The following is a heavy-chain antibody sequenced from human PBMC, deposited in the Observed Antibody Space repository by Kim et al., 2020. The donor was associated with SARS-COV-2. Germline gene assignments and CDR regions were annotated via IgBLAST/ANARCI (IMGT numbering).Heavy chain of an antibody. V-gene: IGHV3-21*01. Sequence: GGSLRLSCAASGFTFSSYSMNWVRQAPGKGLEWVSPISSSSSYIYYADSVKGRFTISRDNAKNSLYLQMNSLRAEDTAVYYCARDPGASYYYGSGSNHFDYWGQGTLVTVSS. CDR3: ARDPGASYYYGSGSNHFDY. J-gene: IGHJ4*02. CDR1: GFTFSSYS. D-gene: IGHD3-10*01. CDR2: ISSSSSYI.